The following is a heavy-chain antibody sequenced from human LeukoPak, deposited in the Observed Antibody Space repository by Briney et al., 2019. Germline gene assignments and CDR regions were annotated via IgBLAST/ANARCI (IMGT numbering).Heavy chain of an antibody. J-gene: IGHJ6*03. D-gene: IGHD3-9*01. V-gene: IGHV1-8*03. Sequence: ASVKVSCKASGYTFISYDINWVRQATGQGLEWMGWMNPNSGDTGYAQKFQGRVTITRYTSITTAYMELSSLRSEDTAVYYCARGRGQPPGYFDWFNYYYYMDVWGKGTTVTVSS. CDR1: GYTFISYD. CDR3: ARGRGQPPGYFDWFNYYYYMDV. CDR2: MNPNSGDT.